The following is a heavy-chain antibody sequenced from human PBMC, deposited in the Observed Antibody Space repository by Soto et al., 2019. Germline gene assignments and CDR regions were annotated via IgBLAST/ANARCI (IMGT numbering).Heavy chain of an antibody. V-gene: IGHV4-59*01. Sequence: SETLSLTCTVSSGSISSYYWSWIRQPPGKGLEWIGYIYYSVSTNYNPSLKSRVTISVDTSKNQFSLKLSSVTAADTAVYYCARARVGANWFDPWGQGTLVTVSS. J-gene: IGHJ5*02. CDR3: ARARVGANWFDP. CDR1: SGSISSYY. CDR2: IYYSVST. D-gene: IGHD1-26*01.